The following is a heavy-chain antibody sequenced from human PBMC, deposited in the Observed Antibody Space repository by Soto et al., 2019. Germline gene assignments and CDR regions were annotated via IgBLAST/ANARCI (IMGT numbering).Heavy chain of an antibody. CDR3: AREYDFWSGYTYYYYGMDV. Sequence: PSQTLSLTCASSVDIVSSNSAAWNCIGQCPSSGLEWLGRTYYRSKWDNDYAVSVKSRITINPDTSKNQVSLQLNSVTPEDTAVYYCAREYDFWSGYTYYYYGMDVWGQGTTVTVSS. CDR2: TYYRSKWDN. D-gene: IGHD3-3*01. J-gene: IGHJ6*02. CDR1: VDIVSSNSAA. V-gene: IGHV6-1*01.